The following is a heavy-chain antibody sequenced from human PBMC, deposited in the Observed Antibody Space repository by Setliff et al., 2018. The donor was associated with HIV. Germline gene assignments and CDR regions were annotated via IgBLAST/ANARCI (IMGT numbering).Heavy chain of an antibody. D-gene: IGHD2-21*01. Sequence: SVKVSCKASGYTFTDYYIHWVRQAPGQGLEWMGGIIPIFGTANYAQKFQGRVTITADESTSTAYMELSSLRSEDTAVYYCARGAIDYYYYMDVWGKGTTVTVSS. J-gene: IGHJ6*03. CDR1: GYTFTDYY. CDR3: ARGAIDYYYYMDV. V-gene: IGHV1-69*13. CDR2: IIPIFGTA.